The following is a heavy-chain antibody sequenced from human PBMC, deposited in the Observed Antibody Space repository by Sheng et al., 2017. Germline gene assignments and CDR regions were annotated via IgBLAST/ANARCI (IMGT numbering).Heavy chain of an antibody. D-gene: IGHD4-17*01. Sequence: EVQLVESGGGLVQPGGSLRLSCAASGFTFSSYEMNWVRQAPGKGLEWVSYISSSGSTIYYADSVKGRFTISRDNAKNSLYLQMNSLRAEDTAVYYCARGSFYYGDDRNYYYGMDVWGQGTTVTVSS. V-gene: IGHV3-48*03. J-gene: IGHJ6*02. CDR3: ARGSFYYGDDRNYYYGMDV. CDR1: GFTFSSYE. CDR2: ISSSGSTI.